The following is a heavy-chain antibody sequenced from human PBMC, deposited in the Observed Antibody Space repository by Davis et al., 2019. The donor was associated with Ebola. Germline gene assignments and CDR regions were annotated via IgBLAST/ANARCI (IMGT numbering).Heavy chain of an antibody. CDR1: GFTFDDYA. Sequence: SLKISCAASGFTFDDYAMHWVRQAPGKGLEWVSGISWNSGSIGYADSVKGRFTISRDNAKNSLYLQMNSLRAEDTALYYCAKDSNPITVTTNYFDYWGQGTLVTVSS. CDR2: ISWNSGSI. J-gene: IGHJ4*02. V-gene: IGHV3-9*01. CDR3: AKDSNPITVTTNYFDY. D-gene: IGHD4-17*01.